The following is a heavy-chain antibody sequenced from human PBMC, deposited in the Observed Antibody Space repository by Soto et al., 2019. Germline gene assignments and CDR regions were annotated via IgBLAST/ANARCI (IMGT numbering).Heavy chain of an antibody. J-gene: IGHJ4*02. CDR2: INHRGST. CDR1: GGSFSGYY. D-gene: IGHD6-13*01. CDR3: AKKAGTSWYFDY. Sequence: QVQLQQWGAGLLKPSETLSLTCAVYGGSFSGYYWYWIRQPPGKGLEWIGEINHRGSTNHNPSLKSRVTLSLDTSKNQSALKLTSVTAADTAVYFCAKKAGTSWYFDYWGQGTLVTVSS. V-gene: IGHV4-34*01.